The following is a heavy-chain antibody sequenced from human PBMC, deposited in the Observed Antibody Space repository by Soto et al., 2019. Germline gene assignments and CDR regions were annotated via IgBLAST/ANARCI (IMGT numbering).Heavy chain of an antibody. CDR2: IIPIFGTA. J-gene: IGHJ4*02. CDR3: ARGGGIVGATTAFDY. Sequence: SVKVSCKASGGTFSSYAISWVRQAPGQGLEWMGGIIPIFGTANYAQKFQGRVTITADESTSTAYMELSSLRSEDTAVYYCARGGGIVGATTAFDYWGQGTLVTVSS. V-gene: IGHV1-69*13. D-gene: IGHD1-26*01. CDR1: GGTFSSYA.